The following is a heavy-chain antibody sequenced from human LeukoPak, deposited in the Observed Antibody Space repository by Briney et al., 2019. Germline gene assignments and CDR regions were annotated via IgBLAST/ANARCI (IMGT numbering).Heavy chain of an antibody. V-gene: IGHV3-7*04. CDR3: TGETYYFDH. CDR2: INQDGSEK. Sequence: GGSLRLSCAVSGFPFSTFWMSWVRQAPGKGLEWGANINQDGSEKYYVDSVRGRFAISRDNAKNSLYLQMNSLSPEDTAMYYCTGETYYFDHWGQGALVPVSS. CDR1: GFPFSTFW. J-gene: IGHJ4*02.